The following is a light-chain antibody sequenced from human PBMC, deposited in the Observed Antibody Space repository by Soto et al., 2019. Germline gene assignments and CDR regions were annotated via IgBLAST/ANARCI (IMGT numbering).Light chain of an antibody. J-gene: IGKJ1*01. CDR3: QQHNSYRT. CDR1: QSINTW. V-gene: IGKV1-5*03. Sequence: DIQMTQSPSTLSASVGDRVTITCRASQSINTWLAWYQQKPGKAPKLLIYKASSLESGVPSRLSGSGSGTEFTLTISSLQPDDFATYYCQQHNSYRTFGQGTKVDIK. CDR2: KAS.